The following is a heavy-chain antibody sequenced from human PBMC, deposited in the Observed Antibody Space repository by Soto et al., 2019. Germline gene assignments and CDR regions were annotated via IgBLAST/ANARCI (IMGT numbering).Heavy chain of an antibody. Sequence: EVQLLESGGGLVQPGGSLRLSCAASGLTFSSYAMSWVRQAPGKGLEWVSAISGSGSSTYYADSVKGRFTISRDNSKNTLYLQMNSLRAEDTAVYYCAKGSTYYGSGAIDYWGQGTLVTVSS. D-gene: IGHD3-10*01. CDR3: AKGSTYYGSGAIDY. CDR1: GLTFSSYA. J-gene: IGHJ4*02. CDR2: ISGSGSST. V-gene: IGHV3-23*01.